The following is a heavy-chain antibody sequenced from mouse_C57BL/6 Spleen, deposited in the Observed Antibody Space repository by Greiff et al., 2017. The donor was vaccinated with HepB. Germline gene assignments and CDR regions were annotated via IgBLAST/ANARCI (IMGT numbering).Heavy chain of an antibody. CDR1: GYTFTSYW. CDR2: IDPSDSYT. V-gene: IGHV1-50*01. J-gene: IGHJ2*01. CDR3: ARGGDYDGSSFDY. D-gene: IGHD1-1*01. Sequence: QVQLQQPGAELVKPGASVKLSCKASGYTFTSYWMQWVKQRPGQGLEWIGEIDPSDSYTNYNQKFRGKATLTVDTSSSTAYMQLSSLTSEDSAVYYCARGGDYDGSSFDYWGQGTTLTVSS.